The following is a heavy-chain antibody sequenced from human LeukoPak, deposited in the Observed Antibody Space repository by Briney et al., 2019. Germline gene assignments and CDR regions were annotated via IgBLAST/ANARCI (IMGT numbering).Heavy chain of an antibody. CDR3: ARARSIVVVPAAGGIIFDAFDI. CDR1: GYTFTGYY. J-gene: IGHJ3*02. Sequence: GASVKVSCKASGYTFTGYYMHWVRQAPGQGLEWMGRIDPNSGGTNYAQKFQGRVTMTRDTSISTAYMELSSLRSEDTAVYYCARARSIVVVPAAGGIIFDAFDIWGQGTMVTVSS. CDR2: IDPNSGGT. V-gene: IGHV1-2*06. D-gene: IGHD2-2*01.